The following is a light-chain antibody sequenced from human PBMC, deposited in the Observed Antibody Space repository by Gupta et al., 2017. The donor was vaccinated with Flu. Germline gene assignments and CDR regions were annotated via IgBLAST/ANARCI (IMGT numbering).Light chain of an antibody. CDR3: QQYDTAPRT. Sequence: GTLSLSPGERATLSCRASQSLSNNYVAWYQQKPGKSPRLLIYGASSRATGIADRFGGSGSGTDFTLTISGLEAEDFAVYYCQQYDTAPRTFGGGTKVEIK. CDR2: GAS. J-gene: IGKJ4*01. CDR1: QSLSNNY. V-gene: IGKV3-20*01.